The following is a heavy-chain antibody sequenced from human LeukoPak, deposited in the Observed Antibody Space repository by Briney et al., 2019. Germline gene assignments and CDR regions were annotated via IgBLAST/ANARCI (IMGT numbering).Heavy chain of an antibody. CDR1: GGSISSSNW. D-gene: IGHD2-15*01. CDR2: IYHSGST. J-gene: IGHJ4*02. Sequence: SGTLSLTCAVSGGSISSSNWWSWVRQPPGKGLEWIGEIYHSGSTNYNPSLKSRVAMSVDTSKNQFSLDLTSVTAADAAVYYCARDCSGGTCYLGVLDYWGQGIRVTVSS. CDR3: ARDCSGGTCYLGVLDY. V-gene: IGHV4-4*02.